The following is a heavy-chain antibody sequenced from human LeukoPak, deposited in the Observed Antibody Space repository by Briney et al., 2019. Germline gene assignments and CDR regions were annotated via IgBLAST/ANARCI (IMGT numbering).Heavy chain of an antibody. CDR3: AREEYSSSWYRVNAFDI. V-gene: IGHV1-2*02. D-gene: IGHD6-13*01. Sequence: ASVKVSCKASGYTFTGYYMQWVRQAPGQGLEWMGWINPNSGGTNYAQKFQGRVTMTRDTSISTAYMELSRLRSDDTAVYYCAREEYSSSWYRVNAFDIWGQGTMVTVSS. J-gene: IGHJ3*02. CDR2: INPNSGGT. CDR1: GYTFTGYY.